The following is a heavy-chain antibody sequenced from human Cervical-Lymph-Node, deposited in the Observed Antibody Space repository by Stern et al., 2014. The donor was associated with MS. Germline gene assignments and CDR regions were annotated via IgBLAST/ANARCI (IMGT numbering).Heavy chain of an antibody. Sequence: EVHLVESGGGLVQPGGSLSLSCAASGFAFSNYWMHWVRQVPGKGLVWGSRINSDGTTTGYADSVKGRFTISRDNAKNTLFLQMKSLRVDDTAVYYCARDDSSGYAVWGQGSLVTVSS. CDR2: INSDGTTT. CDR3: ARDDSSGYAV. J-gene: IGHJ4*02. V-gene: IGHV3-74*02. D-gene: IGHD3-22*01. CDR1: GFAFSNYW.